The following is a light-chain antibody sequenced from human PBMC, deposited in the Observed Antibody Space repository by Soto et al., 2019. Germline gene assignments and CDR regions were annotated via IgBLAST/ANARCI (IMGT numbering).Light chain of an antibody. CDR1: SSDVGGYNY. V-gene: IGLV2-14*01. Sequence: QSVLTQPASVSGSPGQSITISCTGTSSDVGGYNYVSWYQQHPGKAPKLMIYDVSNRPSGVSNRFSGSKSGNTASLTISGLQAEDEADYDCSSYTSSSTPGVFGGGTKLTVL. CDR2: DVS. J-gene: IGLJ2*01. CDR3: SSYTSSSTPGV.